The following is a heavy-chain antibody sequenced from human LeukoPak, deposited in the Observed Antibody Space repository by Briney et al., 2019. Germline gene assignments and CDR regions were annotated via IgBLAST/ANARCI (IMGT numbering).Heavy chain of an antibody. V-gene: IGHV4-4*07. CDR1: GGSISSYC. J-gene: IGHJ4*02. CDR2: IYTSGST. D-gene: IGHD6-6*01. CDR3: ARGDSSSWGPFDY. Sequence: SETLSLTCTVSGGSISSYCWSWMRQPAGKGLEWIGRIYTSGSTDYNPSLKSRITMSIDTSKNPFSLKLSSVTAADTGVYFCARGDSSSWGPFDYWGQGTLVTVSS.